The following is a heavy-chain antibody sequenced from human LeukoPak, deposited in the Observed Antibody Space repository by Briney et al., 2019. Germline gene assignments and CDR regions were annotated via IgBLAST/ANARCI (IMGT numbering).Heavy chain of an antibody. CDR3: SRGRETSSWRYYYMDV. CDR2: ITSSSTDI. CDR1: GFTFSDYS. J-gene: IGHJ6*03. Sequence: GGSLRLSCAVSGFTFSDYSMNWVRQAPGKGLEWVSSITSSSTDIYYADSGKGRFTISRHTAESSLFLQMSSLSAEDTAVYYCSRGRETSSWRYYYMDVWGKGTTVTVSS. V-gene: IGHV3-21*01. D-gene: IGHD6-13*01.